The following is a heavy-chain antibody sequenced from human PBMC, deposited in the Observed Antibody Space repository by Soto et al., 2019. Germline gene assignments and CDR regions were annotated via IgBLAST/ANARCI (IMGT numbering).Heavy chain of an antibody. CDR2: LHHGGST. V-gene: IGHV4-4*02. CDR3: TKNSAYALDY. D-gene: IGHD5-12*01. CDR1: RYSINNNNW. J-gene: IGHJ4*02. Sequence: ETLSLTCDVSRYSINNNNWWSWVRQPPGGGLEWIGELHHGGSTNYNPSLESRATFSVDISKKQFFLKLSSVTAADTDVYYCTKNSAYALDYWGQGTLVTVSS.